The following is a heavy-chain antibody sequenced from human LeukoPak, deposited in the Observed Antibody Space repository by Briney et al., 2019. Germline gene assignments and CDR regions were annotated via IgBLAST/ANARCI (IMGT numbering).Heavy chain of an antibody. J-gene: IGHJ4*02. CDR2: IDSGSNNI. V-gene: IGHV3-48*01. CDR1: GFTFSTYS. CDR3: ARRAPSHDFDD. Sequence: PGGSLRLSCAASGFTFSTYSMNWVRQAPGKGLEWVSDIDSGSNNIHYADSVKGRFTISRDDDKNSLYLQMNSLRVEDTALYYCARRAPSHDFDDWGQGTLVTVSS.